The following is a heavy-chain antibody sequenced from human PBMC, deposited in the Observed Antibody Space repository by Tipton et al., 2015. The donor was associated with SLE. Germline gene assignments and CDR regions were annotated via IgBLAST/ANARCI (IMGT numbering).Heavy chain of an antibody. J-gene: IGHJ4*02. Sequence: TLSLTCSVSGNSIYNGFYWGWIRQSPGKGLEWIGSIYRSGTAYYNPSLKSRLIMSVDVSKNQFSLKLNSVTAADTAVYYCAKQGPSAWYDFSYFDNWGQGILVTVSS. V-gene: IGHV4-38-2*01. CDR2: IYRSGTA. D-gene: IGHD6-19*01. CDR3: AKQGPSAWYDFSYFDN. CDR1: GNSIYNGFY.